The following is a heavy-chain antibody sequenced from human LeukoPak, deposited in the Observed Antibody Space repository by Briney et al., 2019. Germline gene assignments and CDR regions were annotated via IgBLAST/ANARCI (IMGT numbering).Heavy chain of an antibody. V-gene: IGHV3-21*01. J-gene: IGHJ4*02. CDR3: ARDPRTVRI. CDR1: GFSFSGNS. Sequence: GGSLRLSCVGSGFSFSGNSMNWVRQAPGKGLEWVSGISRTSTYIYYADSVRGRFTISRDNAKNSLYLQMNSLRVEDTAVYYCARDPRTVRIWGQGTLVTVSS. D-gene: IGHD1-1*01. CDR2: ISRTSTYI.